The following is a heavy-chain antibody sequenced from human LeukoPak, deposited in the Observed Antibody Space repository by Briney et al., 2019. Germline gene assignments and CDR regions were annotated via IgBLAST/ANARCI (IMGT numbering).Heavy chain of an antibody. J-gene: IGHJ4*02. CDR3: TSRRTTGDY. Sequence: PGGSLRLSCSASGFTFSGSAMHWVRQASGKGLEWVGRIRSKANSYATAYAASVKGRFPISRDDSKNTAYLQMNSMKTEDTAVYYCTSRRTTGDYWGQGPLVPVSS. CDR2: IRSKANSYAT. CDR1: GFTFSGSA. V-gene: IGHV3-73*01. D-gene: IGHD1-1*01.